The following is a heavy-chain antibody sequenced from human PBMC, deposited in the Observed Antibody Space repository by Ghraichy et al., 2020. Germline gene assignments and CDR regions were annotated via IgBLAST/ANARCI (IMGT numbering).Heavy chain of an antibody. Sequence: TLSLTCAVSGGSISSYYWSWIRQPPGKGLEWIGYIYYSGSTNYNPSLKSRVTISLDTSKNQFSLKLSSVTAADTAVYYCARDSSSGELSSCGGDCYSPAFDIWGQGTMVTVFS. D-gene: IGHD2-21*01. V-gene: IGHV4-59*01. CDR3: ARDSSSGELSSCGGDCYSPAFDI. CDR1: GGSISSYY. CDR2: IYYSGST. J-gene: IGHJ3*02.